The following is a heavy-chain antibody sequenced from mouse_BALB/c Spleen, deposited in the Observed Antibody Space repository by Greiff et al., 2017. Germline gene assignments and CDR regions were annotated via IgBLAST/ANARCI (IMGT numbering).Heavy chain of an antibody. CDR2: ISSGSSTI. CDR1: RFTFSSFG. V-gene: IGHV5-17*02. CDR3: ARWLQYYAMDY. J-gene: IGHJ4*01. D-gene: IGHD1-2*01. Sequence: EVKLVESGGGLVQPGGSRKLSCAASRFTFSSFGMHWVRQAPEKGLEWVAYISSGSSTIYYADTVKGRFTISRDNPKNTLFLQMTSLRSEDTAMYYCARWLQYYAMDYWGQGTSVTVSS.